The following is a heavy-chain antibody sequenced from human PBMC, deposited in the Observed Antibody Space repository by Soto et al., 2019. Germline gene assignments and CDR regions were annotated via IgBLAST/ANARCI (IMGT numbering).Heavy chain of an antibody. D-gene: IGHD2-2*01. J-gene: IGHJ5*02. CDR1: GGSISSGGYS. V-gene: IGHV4-30-2*01. CDR2: IYHSGST. CDR3: HRVPDR. Sequence: SETLSLTCAVSGGSISSGGYSWSWIRQPPGKGLEWIGYIYHSGSTYYNPSLKSRVTISVDRSKNQFSLKLSSVTAADTAVYYCHRVPDRWGQGTLVTVSS.